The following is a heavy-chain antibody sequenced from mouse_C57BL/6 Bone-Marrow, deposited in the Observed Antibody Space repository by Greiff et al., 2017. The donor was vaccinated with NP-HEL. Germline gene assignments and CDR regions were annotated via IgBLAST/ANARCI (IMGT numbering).Heavy chain of an antibody. Sequence: QVQLQQSGAELVMPGASVKLSCKASGYTFTSYWMHWVKQRPGQGLEWIGEIDPSDSYTNYNQKFKGKSTLTVDKSSSTAYMQLSSLTSEDSAVYYCARGGPMVTTYYFDYWGQGTTLTVSS. D-gene: IGHD2-2*01. J-gene: IGHJ2*01. CDR3: ARGGPMVTTYYFDY. V-gene: IGHV1-69*01. CDR1: GYTFTSYW. CDR2: IDPSDSYT.